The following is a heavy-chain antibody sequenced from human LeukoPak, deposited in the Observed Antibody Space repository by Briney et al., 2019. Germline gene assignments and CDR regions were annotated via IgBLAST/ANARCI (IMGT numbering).Heavy chain of an antibody. CDR1: GGSFSGYY. CDR2: INHSGST. J-gene: IGHJ4*02. Sequence: SETLSLTCAVYGGSFSGYYWSWIRQPPGKGLEWIGEINHSGSTNYNPSLKSRVTISVDTSKNQFSLKLSSVTAAGTAVYYCARGRRWLQLSAPFDYWGQGTLVTVSS. V-gene: IGHV4-34*01. D-gene: IGHD5-24*01. CDR3: ARGRRWLQLSAPFDY.